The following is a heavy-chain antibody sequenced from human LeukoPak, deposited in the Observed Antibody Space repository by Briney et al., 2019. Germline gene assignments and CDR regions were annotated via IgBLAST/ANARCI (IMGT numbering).Heavy chain of an antibody. Sequence: AGGSLRLFCAASGFTLSNYVMNWVRQAPGKGLEWVSSISTSSRYIYYKDSVRGRFTISRDDAKNSLYLEMNSLRAEDTAVYYCARADCSSSTCYLRRSWFDPWGQGTLVTVSS. CDR2: ISTSSRYI. CDR3: ARADCSSSTCYLRRSWFDP. CDR1: GFTLSNYV. D-gene: IGHD2-2*01. V-gene: IGHV3-21*01. J-gene: IGHJ5*02.